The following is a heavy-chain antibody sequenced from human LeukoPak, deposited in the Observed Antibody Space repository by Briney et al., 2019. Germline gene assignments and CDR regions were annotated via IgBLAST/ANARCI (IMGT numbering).Heavy chain of an antibody. Sequence: PGRSLRLSCAASGFTFSSYGMHWVRQVPGKGLEWVAFIRYDGSNKYYVDSVKGRFTISRDNSKNTLYLQMNSLRAEDTAVYYCAKDRDSSGYYTHDYWGQGTLVTVSS. CDR1: GFTFSSYG. J-gene: IGHJ4*02. CDR2: IRYDGSNK. D-gene: IGHD3-22*01. CDR3: AKDRDSSGYYTHDY. V-gene: IGHV3-30*02.